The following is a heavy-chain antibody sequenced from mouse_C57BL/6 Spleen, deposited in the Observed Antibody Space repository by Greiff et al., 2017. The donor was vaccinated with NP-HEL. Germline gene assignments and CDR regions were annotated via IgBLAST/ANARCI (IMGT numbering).Heavy chain of an antibody. V-gene: IGHV1-26*01. CDR1: GYTFTDYY. CDR2: INPNNGGT. D-gene: IGHD1-1*01. J-gene: IGHJ4*01. Sequence: EVKLQQSGPELVKPGASVKISCKASGYTFTDYYMNWVKQSHGKSLEWIGDINPNNGGTSYNQKFKGKATLTVDKSSSTAYMQLRSLTSEDSAVYYCARGGPLTTVVAYYYAMDYWGQGTSVTVSS. CDR3: ARGGPLTTVVAYYYAMDY.